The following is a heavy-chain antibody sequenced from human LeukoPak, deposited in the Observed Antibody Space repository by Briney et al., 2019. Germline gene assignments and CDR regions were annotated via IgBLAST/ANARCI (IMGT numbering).Heavy chain of an antibody. Sequence: GGSLRLSCAASGFTFSSYAMSWVRQAPGKGLEWVSAISGSGGSTYYADSVKGRFTISRDNSENTLYLQMNSLRAEDTAVYYCAKSKWLRFLSGVDVWGQGTTVTVSS. CDR1: GFTFSSYA. J-gene: IGHJ6*02. D-gene: IGHD5-12*01. CDR3: AKSKWLRFLSGVDV. CDR2: ISGSGGST. V-gene: IGHV3-23*01.